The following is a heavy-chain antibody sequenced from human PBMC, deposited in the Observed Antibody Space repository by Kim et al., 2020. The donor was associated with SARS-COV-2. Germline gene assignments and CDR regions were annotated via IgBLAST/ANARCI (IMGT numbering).Heavy chain of an antibody. V-gene: IGHV3-49*04. CDR3: TRDHGYGDYPDDY. J-gene: IGHJ4*02. D-gene: IGHD4-17*01. CDR1: GFTFGDYA. Sequence: GGSLRLSCTASGFTFGDYAMSWVRQAPGKGLEWVGFIRSKAYGGTTEYAASVKGRFTISRDDSKSIAYLQMNSLKTEDTAVYYCTRDHGYGDYPDDYWGQGTLVTVSS. CDR2: IRSKAYGGTT.